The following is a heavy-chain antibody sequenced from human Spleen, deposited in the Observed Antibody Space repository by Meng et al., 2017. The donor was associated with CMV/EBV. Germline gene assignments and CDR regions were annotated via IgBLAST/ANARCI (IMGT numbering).Heavy chain of an antibody. V-gene: IGHV3-11*04. CDR3: AKGPAISYYYYYYGMDV. J-gene: IGHJ6*02. D-gene: IGHD2-21*02. Sequence: GESLKISCAASGFTFSDYYMSWIRQAPGKGLEWVSYISSSGSTIYYADSVKGRFTISRDNSKNTLYLQMNSLRAEDTAVYYCAKGPAISYYYYYYGMDVWGQGTTVTVSS. CDR1: GFTFSDYY. CDR2: ISSSGSTI.